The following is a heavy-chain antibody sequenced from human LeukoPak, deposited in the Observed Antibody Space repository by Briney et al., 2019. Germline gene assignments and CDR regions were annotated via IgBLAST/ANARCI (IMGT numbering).Heavy chain of an antibody. Sequence: PSQTLSLTCTVSGGSISSGSYYWSWIRQPAGKGLEWIGRIYTSGSTNYNPSLKSRVTISVDTSKNQFSLKLSSVTAADTAVYYCARETYYYDSSGYFPYYYYYYMDVWDKGTTVTVSS. CDR1: GGSISSGSYY. D-gene: IGHD3-22*01. CDR3: ARETYYYDSSGYFPYYYYYYMDV. J-gene: IGHJ6*03. CDR2: IYTSGST. V-gene: IGHV4-61*02.